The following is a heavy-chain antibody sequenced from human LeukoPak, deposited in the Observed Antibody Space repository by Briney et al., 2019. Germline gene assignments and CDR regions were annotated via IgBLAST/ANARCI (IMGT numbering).Heavy chain of an antibody. CDR1: GGTFSSYA. J-gene: IGHJ4*02. Sequence: SVKVSCKASGGTFSSYAISWVRQAPGQGLEWIGRIIPILGIANYAQKFQGRVTITADKSTSTVYMELSSLRSEDTAVYYCVRNLYCSSTSCYLDYWGQRTLVTVSS. CDR2: IIPILGIA. D-gene: IGHD2-2*01. CDR3: VRNLYCSSTSCYLDY. V-gene: IGHV1-69*04.